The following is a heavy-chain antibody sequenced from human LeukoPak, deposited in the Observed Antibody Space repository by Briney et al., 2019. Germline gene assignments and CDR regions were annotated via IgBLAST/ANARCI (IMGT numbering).Heavy chain of an antibody. CDR1: GGSISSYY. V-gene: IGHV4-4*07. Sequence: PSETLSLTCTVSGGSISSYYWSWIRQPAGKGLEWIGRIYTSGSTNYNPSLKSRVTMSVDTSKNQFSLKLSSVTAADTAVYYCARDKGAYCSSTSCYGGDAFDIWGQGTMVTVSS. D-gene: IGHD2-2*01. CDR3: ARDKGAYCSSTSCYGGDAFDI. CDR2: IYTSGST. J-gene: IGHJ3*02.